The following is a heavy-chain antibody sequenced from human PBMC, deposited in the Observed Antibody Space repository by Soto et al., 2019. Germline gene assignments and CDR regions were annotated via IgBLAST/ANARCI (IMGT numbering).Heavy chain of an antibody. CDR1: GYIFTDHC. CDR3: ARRHYCRGDCNINPDYYNGMAV. CDR2: ICPGYSNI. V-gene: IGHV5-51*01. Sequence: GESLKISCKGSGYIFTDHCIVWVRQMAGKGLEWVGIICPGYSNIIYSPSVQGQVTISADMSISTAYLQWSSLKASDTAIYYCARRHYCRGDCNINPDYYNGMAVWGQGTTVTVSS. J-gene: IGHJ6*02. D-gene: IGHD2-21*02.